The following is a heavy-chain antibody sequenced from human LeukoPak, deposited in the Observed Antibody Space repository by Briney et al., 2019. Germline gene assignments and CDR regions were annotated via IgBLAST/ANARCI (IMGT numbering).Heavy chain of an antibody. CDR1: GGTFSSYA. J-gene: IGHJ3*02. D-gene: IGHD1-26*01. V-gene: IGHV1-69*05. Sequence: SVKVSCKASGGTFSSYAISWVRQAPGQGLEWMGGIIPIFGTANYAQKFQGRVTITTDESTSTAYMEQSSLRSEDTAVYYCARISGSSEGAFDIWGQGTMVTVSS. CDR2: IIPIFGTA. CDR3: ARISGSSEGAFDI.